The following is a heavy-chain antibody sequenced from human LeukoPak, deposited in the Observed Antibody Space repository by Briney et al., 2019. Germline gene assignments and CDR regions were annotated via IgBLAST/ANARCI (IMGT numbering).Heavy chain of an antibody. Sequence: SETLSLTCTVSGGSISSYYWSWIRQPAGKGLEWLGRIYTSGSTNYNPSLKSRVTMSVDTSKNQFSLKLSSVTGADTAVYYCARAAGPDYYDSSGYYYVGWFDPWGQGTLVTVSS. D-gene: IGHD3-22*01. CDR3: ARAAGPDYYDSSGYYYVGWFDP. J-gene: IGHJ5*02. CDR1: GGSISSYY. CDR2: IYTSGST. V-gene: IGHV4-4*07.